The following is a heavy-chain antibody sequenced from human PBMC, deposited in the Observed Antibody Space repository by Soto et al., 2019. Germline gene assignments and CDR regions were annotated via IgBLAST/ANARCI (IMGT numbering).Heavy chain of an antibody. J-gene: IGHJ4*02. D-gene: IGHD5-12*01. V-gene: IGHV3-23*01. CDR3: AKGARDVDY. Sequence: EVQLLESGGGLVPPGGSLRLSCAASGFTFSSQTMSWVRQAPGKGLEWVSVISSSGSTSYTDSVEGRFTISKDSSKNTLYLQLNSLRVEDTAVYYCAKGARDVDYWGQGTLVTVSS. CDR1: GFTFSSQT. CDR2: ISSSGST.